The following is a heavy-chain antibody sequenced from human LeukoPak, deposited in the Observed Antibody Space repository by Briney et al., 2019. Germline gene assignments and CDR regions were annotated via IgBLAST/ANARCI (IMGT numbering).Heavy chain of an antibody. CDR1: GYTFTSYD. Sequence: GASVKVSCKASGYTFTSYDINWERQATGQGLEWMGWMNPNSGNTGYAQKFQGRVTVTRDTSTSTAYMELGRLRSDDTAVYYCARGTDYGDYGGTWFYYYYMDVWGEGTTVTVSS. D-gene: IGHD4-17*01. V-gene: IGHV1-8*01. CDR3: ARGTDYGDYGGTWFYYYYMDV. CDR2: MNPNSGNT. J-gene: IGHJ6*03.